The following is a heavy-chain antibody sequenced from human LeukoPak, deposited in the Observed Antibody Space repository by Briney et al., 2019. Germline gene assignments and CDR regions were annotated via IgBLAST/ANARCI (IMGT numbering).Heavy chain of an antibody. CDR1: GFTFSSYA. CDR3: AKRRYDILTGKHNWFDP. CDR2: ISGSGGST. D-gene: IGHD3-9*01. Sequence: GGSLRLSCAASGFTFSSYAMSWVRQAPGKGLEWVSAISGSGGSTYYADSVKGRFTISRDNSKNTLYLRMNSLRAEDTAVYYCAKRRYDILTGKHNWFDPWGQGTLVTVSS. V-gene: IGHV3-23*01. J-gene: IGHJ5*02.